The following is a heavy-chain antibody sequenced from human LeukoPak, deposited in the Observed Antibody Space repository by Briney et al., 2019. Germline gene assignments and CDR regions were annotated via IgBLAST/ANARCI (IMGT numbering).Heavy chain of an antibody. D-gene: IGHD2-2*01. V-gene: IGHV3-23*01. CDR3: AKVETSGGANCYALDY. Sequence: LPGGSLRLSCAASGFTFSSYAMTWVRQAPDKGLEWVSAISGSDGSTYYADSVKGRFTISRDDSQNTLYLQMNSLSAEDTAVYYCAKVETSGGANCYALDYWGQGTLVTVYS. J-gene: IGHJ4*02. CDR2: ISGSDGST. CDR1: GFTFSSYA.